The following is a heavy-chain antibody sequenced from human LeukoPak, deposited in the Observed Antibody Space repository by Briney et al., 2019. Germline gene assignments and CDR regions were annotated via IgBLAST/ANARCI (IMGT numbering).Heavy chain of an antibody. D-gene: IGHD2-2*01. CDR1: GFTFSSYW. CDR3: ARRPAAMSDEYYFDY. V-gene: IGHV3-7*01. CDR2: IKQDGSEK. Sequence: GGSLRLSCAASGFTFSSYWMSWVRQAPGKGLERVADIKQDGSEKYYVDSVKGRFTISRDNAKNSLYLQMNSLRAEDTAVYYCARRPAAMSDEYYFDYWGQGTLVTVSS. J-gene: IGHJ4*02.